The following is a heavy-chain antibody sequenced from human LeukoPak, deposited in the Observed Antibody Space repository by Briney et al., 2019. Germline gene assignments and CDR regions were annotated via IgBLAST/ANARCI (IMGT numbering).Heavy chain of an antibody. D-gene: IGHD4-17*01. Sequence: PGGSLRLSCAASGFTFSSYWMSWVRQAPGKRLEWVASIKQDGSEKYYVDSVKGRFTISRDNAKNSLYLQMNSLRAEDTALYYCARAPGEGWFDPWGQGTLVTVSP. J-gene: IGHJ5*02. V-gene: IGHV3-7*01. CDR1: GFTFSSYW. CDR3: ARAPGEGWFDP. CDR2: IKQDGSEK.